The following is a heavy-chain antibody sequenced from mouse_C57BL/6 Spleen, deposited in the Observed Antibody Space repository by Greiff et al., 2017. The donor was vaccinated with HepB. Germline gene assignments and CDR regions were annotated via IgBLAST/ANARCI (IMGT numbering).Heavy chain of an antibody. CDR2: INPSSGYT. Sequence: VQLQQSGAELAKPGASVKLSCKASGYTFTSYWMHWVKQRPGQGLEWIGYINPSSGYTKYNQKFKDKATLTADKSSSTAYMQLSSLTYEDSAVYYCARCRTDGSSEEYYAMDYWGQGTSVTVSS. CDR3: ARCRTDGSSEEYYAMDY. CDR1: GYTFTSYW. J-gene: IGHJ4*01. D-gene: IGHD1-1*01. V-gene: IGHV1-7*01.